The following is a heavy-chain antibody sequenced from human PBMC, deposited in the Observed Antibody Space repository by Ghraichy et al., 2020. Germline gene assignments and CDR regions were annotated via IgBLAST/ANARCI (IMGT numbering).Heavy chain of an antibody. CDR3: AKDSSITMIVVVTAPFDAFDI. Sequence: LTCAASGFTFSSYAMSWVRQAPGKGLEWVSAISGSGGSTYYADSVKGRFTISRDNSKNTLYLQMNSLRADDTAVYYCAKDSSITMIVVVTAPFDAFDIWGQGTMVTVSS. J-gene: IGHJ3*02. CDR1: GFTFSSYA. D-gene: IGHD3-22*01. CDR2: ISGSGGST. V-gene: IGHV3-23*01.